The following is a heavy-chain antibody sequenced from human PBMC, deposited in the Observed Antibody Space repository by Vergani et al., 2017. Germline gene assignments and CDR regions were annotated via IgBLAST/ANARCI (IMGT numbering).Heavy chain of an antibody. Sequence: QVQLQESGPGLVKPPGTLSLTCAVSGGSISGTNWWSWVRQSPGKGLEWIGEIYHSGSTKYNPSLKSRVTISVNKSKNLFSLKLSSVTAADTAVYYCASNGDYCLDYWGQGTLVTVSS. J-gene: IGHJ4*02. CDR1: GGSISGTNW. CDR2: IYHSGST. V-gene: IGHV4-4*03. CDR3: ASNGDYCLDY. D-gene: IGHD4-17*01.